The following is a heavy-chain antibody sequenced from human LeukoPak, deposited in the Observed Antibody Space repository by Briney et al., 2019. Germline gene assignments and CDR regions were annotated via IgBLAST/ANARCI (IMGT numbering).Heavy chain of an antibody. CDR1: GFTFSSYG. V-gene: IGHV3-30*03. CDR3: ARFGVPYTMDV. J-gene: IGHJ6*02. CDR2: ISYDGSNE. D-gene: IGHD3-3*01. Sequence: GGSLRLSCAASGFTFSSYGMHWVRQAPGKGLEWVAVISYDGSNEYYADSVKGRFTISRDNSKNTLYLQMNSLRAEDTAVYYCARFGVPYTMDVWGQGTTVTVSS.